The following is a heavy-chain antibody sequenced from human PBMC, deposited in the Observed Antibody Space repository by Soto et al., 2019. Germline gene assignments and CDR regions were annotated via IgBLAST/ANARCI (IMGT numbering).Heavy chain of an antibody. CDR3: SRFIMVGGLFDPNYYHGMDV. V-gene: IGHV1-18*01. D-gene: IGHD3-10*01. Sequence: QVQLVQSGAEVKKPGASVTVSCKTSGYTFSNYGINWVRQAPGQGLEWMGWISGYNGNTNYAQTVQGRVTMTTDTSTGTVYMELRSLKSDDPAIYYCSRFIMVGGLFDPNYYHGMDVWGQGTTVTVSS. J-gene: IGHJ6*02. CDR1: GYTFSNYG. CDR2: ISGYNGNT.